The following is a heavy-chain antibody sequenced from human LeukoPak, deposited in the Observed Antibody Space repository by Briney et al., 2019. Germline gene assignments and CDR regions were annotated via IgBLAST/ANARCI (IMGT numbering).Heavy chain of an antibody. D-gene: IGHD3-9*01. CDR3: AREVVILTGYSDVRPYYFDY. Sequence: GGSLRLSCAGSGFTFSSYGMHWVRQAPGKGLEWVAVIWYDGSNKYYADSVKGRFTISRDNSKNTLYLQMNSLRAEDTAVYYCAREVVILTGYSDVRPYYFDYWGQGTLVTVSS. CDR2: IWYDGSNK. V-gene: IGHV3-33*01. CDR1: GFTFSSYG. J-gene: IGHJ4*02.